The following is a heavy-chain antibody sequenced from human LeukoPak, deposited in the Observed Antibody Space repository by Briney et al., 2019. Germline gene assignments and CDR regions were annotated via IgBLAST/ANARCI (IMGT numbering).Heavy chain of an antibody. CDR1: GFSFRDRY. Sequence: AGGSLRLSCAATGFSFRDRYMSWIRQAPGKGMEWVAYISPNSDNIHYADSVKGRFTISRDNAKNSLFLQVNSLRAEDTAVYYCARATGQPWGQGTLVTVSS. CDR2: ISPNSDNI. D-gene: IGHD3-10*01. V-gene: IGHV3-11*04. J-gene: IGHJ5*02. CDR3: ARATGQP.